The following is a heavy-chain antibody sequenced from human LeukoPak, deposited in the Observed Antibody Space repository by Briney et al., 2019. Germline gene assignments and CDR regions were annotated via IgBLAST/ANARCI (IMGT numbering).Heavy chain of an antibody. Sequence: GGSLRLSCAASGFSFSSYWMTWVRQAPGKGLEWVANIKQDGSEKYYVDSVKGRFTISRDNAKNSLYLQMNSLRAEDTAVYYCARGGPVLWLDYWSQGTLVTVSS. CDR2: IKQDGSEK. CDR3: ARGGPVLWLDY. V-gene: IGHV3-7*01. J-gene: IGHJ4*02. D-gene: IGHD3-10*01. CDR1: GFSFSSYW.